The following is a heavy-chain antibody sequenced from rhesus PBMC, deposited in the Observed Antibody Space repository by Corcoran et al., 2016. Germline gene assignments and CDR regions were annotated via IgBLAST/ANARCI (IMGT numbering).Heavy chain of an antibody. J-gene: IGHJ5-1*01. V-gene: IGHV6-1*01. Sequence: QVKPQASCTGLAKPSMTMSLTGAIPGGSVSNNSDIGTWFRRPPHISLELLGRKYYRSKWYNEYAQSVQNRISINPDTSKNQFALQLNSVTPEDMAVYYCTIGLGGDVWGPGVLVTVSS. D-gene: IGHD3-28*01. CDR2: KYYRSKWYN. CDR3: TIGLGGDV. CDR1: GGSVSNNSDI.